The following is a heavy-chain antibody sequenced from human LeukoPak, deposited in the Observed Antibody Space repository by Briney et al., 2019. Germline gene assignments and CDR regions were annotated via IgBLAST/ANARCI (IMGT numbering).Heavy chain of an antibody. CDR1: GFTFSSYA. CDR3: AKDLWRDAHFDY. Sequence: PGGSLRLSCAASGFTFSSYAMSWVRQAPGKGLEWVSGISGSGDNTYYADSVKGRFTISRDNAKNSLYLQMNSLRAEDTAVYYCAKDLWRDAHFDYWGQGTLVTVSS. CDR2: ISGSGDNT. V-gene: IGHV3-23*01. J-gene: IGHJ4*02. D-gene: IGHD2-21*01.